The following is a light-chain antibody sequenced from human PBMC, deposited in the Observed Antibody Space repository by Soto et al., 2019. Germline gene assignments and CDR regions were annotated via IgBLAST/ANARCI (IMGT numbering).Light chain of an antibody. CDR2: DVS. Sequence: QSVLTQPASVSGSPGQSITISCTGTSSEVGAYNYVSWYQQHPGKVPKLMIYDVSDRPSGVSNRFSGSKSGNTASLTISGIQAEDEADYYCSSFTRSNSYVFGTGTKLTVL. V-gene: IGLV2-14*03. CDR1: SSEVGAYNY. J-gene: IGLJ1*01. CDR3: SSFTRSNSYV.